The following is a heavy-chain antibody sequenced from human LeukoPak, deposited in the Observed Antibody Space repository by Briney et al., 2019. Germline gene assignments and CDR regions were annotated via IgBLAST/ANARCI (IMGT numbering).Heavy chain of an antibody. CDR1: GGSISSGGYY. D-gene: IGHD2-21*01. CDR2: INHSGST. Sequence: SETLSLTCTVSGGSISSGGYYWSWIRQPPGKGLEWIGEINHSGSTNYNPSLKSRVTISVDTSKNQFSLKLSSVTAADTAVYYCARKGYYDYWGQGTLVTVSS. CDR3: ARKGYYDY. J-gene: IGHJ4*02. V-gene: IGHV4-39*07.